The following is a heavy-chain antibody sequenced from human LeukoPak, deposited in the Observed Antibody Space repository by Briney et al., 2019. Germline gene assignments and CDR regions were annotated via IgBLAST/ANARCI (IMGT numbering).Heavy chain of an antibody. CDR1: GLTFSTSG. V-gene: IGHV3-21*06. D-gene: IGHD1-1*01. Sequence: PGGSLRLSCTASGLTFSTSGFNWVRQAPVKGLEWVASIGPTGSDRYHADSIKGRFTISRDNANNFLYLQMNSLRAEDTAVYYYAPETNGGHYDYWGEGTLLTVSS. J-gene: IGHJ4*02. CDR3: APETNGGHYDY. CDR2: IGPTGSDR.